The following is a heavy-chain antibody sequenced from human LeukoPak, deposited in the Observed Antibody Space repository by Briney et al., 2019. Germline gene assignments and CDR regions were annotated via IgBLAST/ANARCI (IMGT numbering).Heavy chain of an antibody. J-gene: IGHJ4*02. CDR2: INYSGST. V-gene: IGHV4-39*01. Sequence: SETLSLTCTVSGGSISSSSYYWGWIRQPPGQGLEWIGSINYSGSTYYNPSLKSRVTIAVDTSKNQFSLKLSSVTAADTAVYYCARHPSRGVATIIWGQGTLVTVSS. D-gene: IGHD5-12*01. CDR1: GGSISSSSYY. CDR3: ARHPSRGVATII.